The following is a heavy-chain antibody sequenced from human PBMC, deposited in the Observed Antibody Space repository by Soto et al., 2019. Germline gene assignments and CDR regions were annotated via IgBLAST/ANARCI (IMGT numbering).Heavy chain of an antibody. CDR2: FDPEDGET. Sequence: ASVKVSCKVSGYTLTELSMHWVRQAPGKGLEWMGGFDPEDGETIYAQKFQGRVTMTEDTSKNQFSLQLNSVTPEDTAVYYCARESVRQQLAYYFDYWGQGTLVTVSS. J-gene: IGHJ4*02. V-gene: IGHV1-24*01. CDR3: ARESVRQQLAYYFDY. D-gene: IGHD6-13*01. CDR1: GYTLTELS.